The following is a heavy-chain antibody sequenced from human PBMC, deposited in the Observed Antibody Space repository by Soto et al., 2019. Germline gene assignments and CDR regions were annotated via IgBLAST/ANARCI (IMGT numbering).Heavy chain of an antibody. D-gene: IGHD3-22*01. V-gene: IGHV3-23*01. CDR1: GFTFSSYA. CDR2: ISGSGGST. Sequence: GGSLRLSCAASGFTFSSYAMSWVRQAPGKGLEWVSAISGSGGSTYYADSVKGRFTISRDNSKNTLYLQMNSLKTEDTAVYYCTTQYYYDSSGSLLNWGQGTLVTVSS. J-gene: IGHJ4*02. CDR3: TTQYYYDSSGSLLN.